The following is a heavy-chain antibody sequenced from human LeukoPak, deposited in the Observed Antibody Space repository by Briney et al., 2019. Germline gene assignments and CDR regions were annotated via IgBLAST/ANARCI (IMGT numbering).Heavy chain of an antibody. D-gene: IGHD3-3*01. CDR3: ARGDLLRFLEWSYFDY. J-gene: IGHJ4*02. CDR1: GGTFSSYA. CDR2: INPNSGGT. V-gene: IGHV1-2*02. Sequence: ASVKVSCKASGGTFSSYAISWVRQAPGQGLEWMGWINPNSGGTNYAQKFQGRVTVTRDTSISTAYMELSRLRSDDTAVYYCARGDLLRFLEWSYFDYWGQGTLVTVSS.